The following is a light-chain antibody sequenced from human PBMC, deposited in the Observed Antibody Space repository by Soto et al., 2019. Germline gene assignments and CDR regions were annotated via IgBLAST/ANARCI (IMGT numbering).Light chain of an antibody. Sequence: DIQMTQSPSSLSASVGDRVTITCRASQGIGTDLGWYQQKPGKAPKRLIYLTYSLQTGVPSRFSGSGSGTEFSLTISSLQPEDSATYFCLQHNSYPRTFGQGTNVEIK. CDR1: QGIGTD. CDR3: LQHNSYPRT. V-gene: IGKV1-17*01. J-gene: IGKJ1*01. CDR2: LTY.